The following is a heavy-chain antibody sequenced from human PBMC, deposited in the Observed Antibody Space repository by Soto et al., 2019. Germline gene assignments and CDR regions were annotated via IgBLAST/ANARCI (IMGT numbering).Heavy chain of an antibody. D-gene: IGHD2-2*01. CDR1: GFTFSSYW. Sequence: EVQLVESGGGLVQPGGSLRLSCAASGFTFSSYWMHWVRQAPGKGLVWVSRINSDGSSTSYADSVKGRFTISRDNAKNTLYRQMNSLRAEDTAVYYCARGEDIVVVPAAMPASYYYYYGMDVWGQGTTVTVSS. CDR3: ARGEDIVVVPAAMPASYYYYYGMDV. V-gene: IGHV3-74*01. CDR2: INSDGSST. J-gene: IGHJ6*02.